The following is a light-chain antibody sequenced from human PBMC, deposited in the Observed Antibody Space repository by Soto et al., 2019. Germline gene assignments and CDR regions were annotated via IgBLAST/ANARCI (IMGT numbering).Light chain of an antibody. Sequence: EIAWTKSPGTLSLSPQERATLSCRVRQSVSSSYLAWYQQKPGQAPRLHIYGASSRATGTSDRLRGSGSGRDFAVNISGLESADFAVYYCNRYGSASPWSFGQGTKVEIK. CDR1: QSVSSSY. CDR3: NRYGSASPWS. CDR2: GAS. J-gene: IGKJ1*01. V-gene: IGKV3-20*01.